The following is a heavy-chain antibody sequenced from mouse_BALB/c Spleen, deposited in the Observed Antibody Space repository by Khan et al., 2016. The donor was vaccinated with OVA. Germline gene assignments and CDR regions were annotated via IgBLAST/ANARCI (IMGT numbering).Heavy chain of an antibody. CDR3: TRAYYRYDGYYAMDY. V-gene: IGHV2-6-4*01. CDR2: IWGGGGT. D-gene: IGHD2-14*01. J-gene: IGHJ4*01. Sequence: QVRLQQSGPGLVAPSQSLSITCTVSGFSLSRYNVHWVRQPPGKGLEWLGMIWGGGGTDYTSALKSRLSISKDDSKRQVFLKMNSLQTDDTAMNYCTRAYYRYDGYYAMDYWGQGTSVTVSS. CDR1: GFSLSRYN.